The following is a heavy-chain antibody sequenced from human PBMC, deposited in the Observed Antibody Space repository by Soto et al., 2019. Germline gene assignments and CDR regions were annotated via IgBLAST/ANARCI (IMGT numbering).Heavy chain of an antibody. J-gene: IGHJ5*02. D-gene: IGHD3-10*01. CDR1: GFSLSTSGAG. CDR3: AHRALWFGELLYDGFDP. Sequence: QITLKESGPTLVKPTQTLTLTCTFSGFSLSTSGAGVGWIRQPQGKALEWLALIYWDDDKCYSPSLKSMLTNNKDTSKNQGGLTMTNSDPVDTATYYCAHRALWFGELLYDGFDPWGQGTLVTVSS. CDR2: IYWDDDK. V-gene: IGHV2-5*02.